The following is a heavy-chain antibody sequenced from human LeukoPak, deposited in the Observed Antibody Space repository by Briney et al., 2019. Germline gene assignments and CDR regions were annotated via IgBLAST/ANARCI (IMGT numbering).Heavy chain of an antibody. J-gene: IGHJ6*02. V-gene: IGHV3-30-3*01. Sequence: PGRSLRLSCAASGFTFSSYAMHWVRQAPGKGLEWVAVISYDGSNKYYADSVKGRFTISRDNSKNTLYLQMNSLRAEDTAVYYCARDITIFGVVIYCYYGMDVWGQGTTVTVSS. CDR2: ISYDGSNK. D-gene: IGHD3-3*01. CDR1: GFTFSSYA. CDR3: ARDITIFGVVIYCYYGMDV.